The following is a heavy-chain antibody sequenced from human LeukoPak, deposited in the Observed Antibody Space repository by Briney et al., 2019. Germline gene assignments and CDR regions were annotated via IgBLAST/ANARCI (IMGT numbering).Heavy chain of an antibody. CDR1: GYTFTGYY. J-gene: IGHJ5*02. CDR3: ARGGSSWYASYNWFDP. D-gene: IGHD6-13*01. Sequence: ASVKVSCKASGYTFTGYYMHWVRQAPGQGLEWMGWINPNSGGTNYAQKFQGRVTMTRDTSISTAYMELSRLRSDDTAVYYCARGGSSWYASYNWFDPWGQGTLVTVSS. V-gene: IGHV1-2*02. CDR2: INPNSGGT.